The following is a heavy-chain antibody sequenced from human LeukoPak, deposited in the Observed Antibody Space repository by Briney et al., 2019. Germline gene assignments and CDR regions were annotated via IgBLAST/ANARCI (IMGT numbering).Heavy chain of an antibody. CDR2: IKQDGSKK. CDR1: GFPFSSYW. Sequence: GGSLRLSCVASGFPFSSYWMTWVRQAPGKGLEWVANIKQDGSKKSYVDSVKGRFTISRDNAKNSLYLQMNSLRVEDTAVYYCTVFGDSNHWGQGTLVTVSS. J-gene: IGHJ5*02. V-gene: IGHV3-7*03. CDR3: TVFGDSNH. D-gene: IGHD4-17*01.